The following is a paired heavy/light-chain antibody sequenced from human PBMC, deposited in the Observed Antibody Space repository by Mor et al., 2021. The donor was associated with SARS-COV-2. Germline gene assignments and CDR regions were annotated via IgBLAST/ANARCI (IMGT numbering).Heavy chain of an antibody. CDR1: GYPFSDYY. Sequence: QVQLVQSGAELKKPGASVKVSCKASGYPFSDYYLHWVRQAPGQGLEWMGIINPSVGSTTYAQKFQGRITMTRDTSTSTISMELSSLRSEDTAVYFCAREAESNYVDVNIAYWGQGTLVTVSS. D-gene: IGHD4-4*01. CDR3: AREAESNYVDVNIAY. J-gene: IGHJ4*02. V-gene: IGHV1-46*01. CDR2: INPSVGST.
Light chain of an antibody. CDR2: SNN. CDR3: AAWDDSLNGRGV. V-gene: IGLV1-44*01. CDR1: SSNIGSNT. J-gene: IGLJ3*02. Sequence: QSVLTQPPSASGTPGQRVTISCSGSSSNIGSNTVNWYQQVPGTAPKLLIYSNNQRPSGVPDRFSGSKSGTSASLAISGLQSEDEADYYCAAWDDSLNGRGVFGGGTKLIVL.